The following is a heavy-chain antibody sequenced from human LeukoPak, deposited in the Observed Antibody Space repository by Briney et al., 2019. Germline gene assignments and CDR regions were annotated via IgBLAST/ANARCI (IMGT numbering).Heavy chain of an antibody. D-gene: IGHD3-9*01. V-gene: IGHV4-34*12. CDR1: GGSFSGYY. Sequence: AETLSLTCAVYGGSFSGYYWSWIRQPPGKGLEWIGYIFYSGSTYYNPSLKSRLTISVDTSKNLCSLKLSSVTAADTAVYYCARGYYDILTNYPKNFDQWGQGTLVTVSS. CDR2: IFYSGST. CDR3: ARGYYDILTNYPKNFDQ. J-gene: IGHJ4*02.